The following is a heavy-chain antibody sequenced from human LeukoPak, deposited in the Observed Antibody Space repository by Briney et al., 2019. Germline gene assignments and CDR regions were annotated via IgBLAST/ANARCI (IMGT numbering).Heavy chain of an antibody. Sequence: GESLKISCKSSGYRSTDYWISWVRQMPGRGMEWMGRIDPSDSYRNYSPSFQGHVTISTDKSINTAYLQWSSLKASDTAIYYCARHSSPRYYFDSWGQGTLVAVSS. V-gene: IGHV5-10-1*01. CDR1: GYRSTDYW. CDR2: IDPSDSYR. CDR3: ARHSSPRYYFDS. J-gene: IGHJ4*02.